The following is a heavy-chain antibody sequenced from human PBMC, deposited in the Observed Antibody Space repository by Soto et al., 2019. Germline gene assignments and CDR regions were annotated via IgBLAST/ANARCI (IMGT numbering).Heavy chain of an antibody. Sequence: PGGSLRLSCAASGFTFSSYAMSWVRQATGKGLEWVSAISGSGGSTYYADSVKGRFTISRDNSKNTLYLQMNSLRAEDTAVYYCAKDSPSSYYYDSSGPWDYWGQGTLVTVSS. CDR3: AKDSPSSYYYDSSGPWDY. D-gene: IGHD3-22*01. V-gene: IGHV3-23*01. CDR2: ISGSGGST. J-gene: IGHJ4*02. CDR1: GFTFSSYA.